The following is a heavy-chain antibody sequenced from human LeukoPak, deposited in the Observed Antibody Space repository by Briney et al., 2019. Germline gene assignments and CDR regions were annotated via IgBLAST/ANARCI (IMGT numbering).Heavy chain of an antibody. CDR3: ARHKITFGGVIGRLDAFDI. CDR1: GGSISSSSYY. CDR2: IYYSGST. D-gene: IGHD3-16*02. Sequence: SETLSLTCTVSGGSISSSSYYWGWIRQPPGKGLEWIGSIYYSGSTYYNPSLKSRVTISVDTSKNQFSLELSPVTAADTAVYYCARHKITFGGVIGRLDAFDIWGQGTMVTVSS. J-gene: IGHJ3*02. V-gene: IGHV4-39*01.